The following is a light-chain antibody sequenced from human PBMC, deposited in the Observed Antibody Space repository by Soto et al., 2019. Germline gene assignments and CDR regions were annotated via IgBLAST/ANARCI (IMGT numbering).Light chain of an antibody. V-gene: IGKV3-20*01. CDR2: GAS. CDR1: QTVSSY. Sequence: EIVLTQSPATLSLSPGERATLSCRASQTVSSYLVWYQQKPGQAPRLLIYGASSRATGIPDRFSGSGSGTDFTLTISRLEPEDFAVYYCQQYGSSPQTFGQGTKVDIK. J-gene: IGKJ1*01. CDR3: QQYGSSPQT.